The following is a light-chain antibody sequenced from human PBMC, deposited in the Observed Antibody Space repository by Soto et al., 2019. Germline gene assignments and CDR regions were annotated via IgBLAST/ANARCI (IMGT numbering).Light chain of an antibody. CDR1: QSVSSN. CDR3: QQYNDWPRT. CDR2: GAS. Sequence: EIVMTQSPATLSVSPGERATLSCRASQSVSSNLAWYLQKPGQAPRLLIYGASTRATGIPARFGGSGSGTEFTLTITILQSEDSAVYYCQQYNDWPRTFGQGTKVEIK. J-gene: IGKJ1*01. V-gene: IGKV3-15*01.